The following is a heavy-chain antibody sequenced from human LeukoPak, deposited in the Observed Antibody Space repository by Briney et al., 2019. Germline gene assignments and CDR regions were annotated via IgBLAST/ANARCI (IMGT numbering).Heavy chain of an antibody. CDR2: ISYDGSNK. Sequence: GRSLRLSCAASGFTFSSYGMHWVRQAPGKGLEWVAVISYDGSNKYYADSVKGRFTISRDNSKNTLYLQMNSLRVEDTAVYYCAKGGGSSWYFGYWGQGTLVTVSS. D-gene: IGHD6-13*01. CDR3: AKGGGSSWYFGY. CDR1: GFTFSSYG. V-gene: IGHV3-30*18. J-gene: IGHJ4*02.